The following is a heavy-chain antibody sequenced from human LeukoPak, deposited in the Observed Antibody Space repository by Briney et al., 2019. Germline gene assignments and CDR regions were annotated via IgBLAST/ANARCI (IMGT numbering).Heavy chain of an antibody. D-gene: IGHD7-27*01. CDR1: GFTFNSYS. CDR2: ISYDGSNK. V-gene: IGHV3-30*03. CDR3: ARDFGGSNWGSEVDY. J-gene: IGHJ4*02. Sequence: GGSLRLSCAASGFTFNSYSMNWVRQAPGKGLEWVAVISYDGSNKYYADSVKGRFTISRDNSKNTLYLQMNSLRAEDTAVYYCARDFGGSNWGSEVDYWGQGTLVTVSS.